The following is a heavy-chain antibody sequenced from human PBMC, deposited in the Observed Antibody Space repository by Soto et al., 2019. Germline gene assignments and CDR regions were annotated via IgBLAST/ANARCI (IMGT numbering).Heavy chain of an antibody. Sequence: SETLSLTCTFSCGSIISNYWTWIRQPPGKGLEWIGYVYNSGSTNYNPSLKSRVTISEDTSKSQFSLKVNSMTAADTAVYYCARYRREAVAGYTLDNWGQGILVTVSS. CDR3: ARYRREAVAGYTLDN. CDR2: VYNSGST. V-gene: IGHV4-59*01. CDR1: CGSIISNY. D-gene: IGHD6-13*01. J-gene: IGHJ4*02.